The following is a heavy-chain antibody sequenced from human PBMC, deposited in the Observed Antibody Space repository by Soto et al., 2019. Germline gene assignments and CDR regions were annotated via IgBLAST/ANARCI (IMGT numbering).Heavy chain of an antibody. J-gene: IGHJ6*02. CDR3: ARDPPTVTIYYYYYGMDV. V-gene: IGHV1-18*01. Sequence: QVQLVQSGAEVKKPGASVKVSCKASGYTFTSYGISWVRQAPGQGLEWMGWISAYNGNTNYAQKLQGRVTMTTDTSTSTAYMELRSLRSDDTAVYYCARDPPTVTIYYYYYGMDVWGQGTTVTVSS. CDR2: ISAYNGNT. CDR1: GYTFTSYG. D-gene: IGHD4-4*01.